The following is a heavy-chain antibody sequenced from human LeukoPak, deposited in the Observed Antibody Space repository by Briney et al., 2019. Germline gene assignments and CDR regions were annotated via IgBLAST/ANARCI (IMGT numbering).Heavy chain of an antibody. CDR2: TYYSGST. CDR3: ARGVFPLGYFDL. J-gene: IGHJ2*01. CDR1: GGSISSGDYY. Sequence: SQTLSLTCTVSGGSISSGDYYWSWIRQPPGKGLEWIGYTYYSGSTYYNPSLKSRVTISVDTSKNQFSLKLSSVTAADTAVYYCARGVFPLGYFDLWGRGTLVTVSS. D-gene: IGHD2-8*01. V-gene: IGHV4-30-4*08.